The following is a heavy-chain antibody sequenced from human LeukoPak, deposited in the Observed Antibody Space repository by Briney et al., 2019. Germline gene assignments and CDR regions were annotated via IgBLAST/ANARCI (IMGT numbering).Heavy chain of an antibody. J-gene: IGHJ4*02. Sequence: SETLSLTCTVSGASISNYYWSWIRQPAAKGLEWIGRISFSGSTDYNPSLKSRVTISVDTSKNQFSLKLSSVTAADTAVYYCAREGGSYDSSGYYSLYYYFDYWGQGTLVTVSS. CDR1: GASISNYY. D-gene: IGHD3-22*01. CDR3: AREGGSYDSSGYYSLYYYFDY. CDR2: ISFSGST. V-gene: IGHV4-4*07.